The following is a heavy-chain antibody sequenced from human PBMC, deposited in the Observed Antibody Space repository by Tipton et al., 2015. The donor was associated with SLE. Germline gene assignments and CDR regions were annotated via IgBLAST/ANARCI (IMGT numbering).Heavy chain of an antibody. J-gene: IGHJ4*02. CDR2: IYYSGNT. CDR3: ARDEWMLGFGY. CDR1: GGSISITSYY. V-gene: IGHV4-39*07. D-gene: IGHD2-8*01. Sequence: LRLSCTVSGGSISITSYYWGWIRQSPGKGLEWIGNIYYSGNTYYSLSLESRVTISVDTSKNQFSLKLSSVTAADTALYYCARDEWMLGFGYWGPGTLVTVSS.